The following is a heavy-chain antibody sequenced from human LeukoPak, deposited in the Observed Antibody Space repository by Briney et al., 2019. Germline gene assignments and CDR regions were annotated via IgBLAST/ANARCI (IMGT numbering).Heavy chain of an antibody. V-gene: IGHV3-21*01. CDR2: ISSSSSYI. J-gene: IGHJ6*04. Sequence: PGGPLILSCAASGITFSSYSMNGGRQAPGEGLGWGSSISSSSSYIYYADSLKGRFTISRNNAKNSLYLQMNILRSENTAVYYCAKRITMVRGGYVWGTGTTVTVSS. CDR1: GITFSSYS. CDR3: AKRITMVRGGYV. D-gene: IGHD3-10*01.